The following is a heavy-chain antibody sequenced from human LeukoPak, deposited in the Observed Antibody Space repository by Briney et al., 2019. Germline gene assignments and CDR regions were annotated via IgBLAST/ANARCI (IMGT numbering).Heavy chain of an antibody. J-gene: IGHJ4*02. CDR3: ARGPARYSGYDILSY. V-gene: IGHV4-59*01. D-gene: IGHD5-12*01. Sequence: NPSETLSLTCTVSGGSIGSYYWSWIRQPPGKGLEWIGYIYYSGSTNYNPSLKSRVTISVDTSKNQFSLKLSSVTAADTAVYYCARGPARYSGYDILSYWGQGTLVTVSS. CDR1: GGSIGSYY. CDR2: IYYSGST.